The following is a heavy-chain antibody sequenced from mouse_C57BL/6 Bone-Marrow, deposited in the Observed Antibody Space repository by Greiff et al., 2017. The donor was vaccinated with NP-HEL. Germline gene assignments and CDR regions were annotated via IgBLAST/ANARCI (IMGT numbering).Heavy chain of an antibody. V-gene: IGHV5-4*03. CDR3: ARVGLYAMDY. Sequence: EVKLMESGGGLVKPGGSLKLSCAASGFTFSSYAMSWVRQTPEKRLEWVATISDGGSYTYSTDPVQGRFTISSDNAKNNLYLQMSHLKSEDTAMYYCARVGLYAMDYWGQGTSVTVSS. CDR1: GFTFSSYA. D-gene: IGHD3-3*01. J-gene: IGHJ4*01. CDR2: ISDGGSYT.